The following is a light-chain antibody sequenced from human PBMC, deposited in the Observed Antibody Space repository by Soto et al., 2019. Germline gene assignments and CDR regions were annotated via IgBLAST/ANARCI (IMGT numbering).Light chain of an antibody. J-gene: IGKJ1*01. CDR2: DAS. CDR3: QQYNSYSGT. CDR1: QSISSW. V-gene: IGKV1-5*01. Sequence: GDRVTITCRASQSISSWLAWYQQRPGKAPKLLIYDASSLESGVPSRFSGSGSGTEFTLTISSLQPDDFATYYCQQYNSYSGTFGQGTKVDVK.